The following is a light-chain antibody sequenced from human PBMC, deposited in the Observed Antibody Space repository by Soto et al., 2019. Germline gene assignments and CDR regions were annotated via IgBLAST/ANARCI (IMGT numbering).Light chain of an antibody. CDR1: SSDVGSYNL. Sequence: QSALTQPASVSGSPEQSITISCTGNSSDVGSYNLVSWYQQHPGLAPKLMIYEVTKRPSGVSNRFSGSKSGNTATLTISGLQAEDEADYYCCSYADTSTLIFGGGTKLTVL. J-gene: IGLJ2*01. CDR2: EVT. V-gene: IGLV2-23*02. CDR3: CSYADTSTLI.